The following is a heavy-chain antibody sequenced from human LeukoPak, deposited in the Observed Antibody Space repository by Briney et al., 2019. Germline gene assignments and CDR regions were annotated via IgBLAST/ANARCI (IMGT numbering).Heavy chain of an antibody. J-gene: IGHJ4*02. Sequence: SETLSLTCTVSGGSISSDYWSWIRQPPGKGLGWIGYIYYSGSTNYNPSLKSRVTISVDTSKNQFSLKLRSVTAADTAVYYCATGETFRPDYWGQGTLVSVSS. D-gene: IGHD3-10*01. CDR1: GGSISSDY. CDR2: IYYSGST. V-gene: IGHV4-59*01. CDR3: ATGETFRPDY.